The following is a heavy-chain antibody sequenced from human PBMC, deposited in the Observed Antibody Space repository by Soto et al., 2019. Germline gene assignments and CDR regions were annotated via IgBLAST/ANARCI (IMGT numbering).Heavy chain of an antibody. J-gene: IGHJ4*02. Sequence: SETLSLTCAVSGGSISSGGYSWSWIRQPPGKGLEWIGYIYHSGSTYYNPSLKSRVTISVDRSKNQFSLKLSSVTAADTAVYYCARDHGDYTIDYWGQGTLVTVSS. CDR3: ARDHGDYTIDY. D-gene: IGHD4-17*01. CDR2: IYHSGST. V-gene: IGHV4-30-2*01. CDR1: GGSISSGGYS.